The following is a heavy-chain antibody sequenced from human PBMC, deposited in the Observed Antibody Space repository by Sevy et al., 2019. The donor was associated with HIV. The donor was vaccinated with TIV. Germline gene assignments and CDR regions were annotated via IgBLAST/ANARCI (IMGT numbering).Heavy chain of an antibody. Sequence: SETLSLTCTVSGGSTSTYYWNWIRQPPGKGLEWIGYISDSGFSNDYPSLRSRVTISIDTSKNQFSLRLTSVSAADTAVYYCARGGGRTDWGMDVWGPGTTVTVSS. CDR3: ARGGGRTDWGMDV. CDR2: ISDSGFS. D-gene: IGHD1-1*01. J-gene: IGHJ6*02. CDR1: GGSTSTYY. V-gene: IGHV4-59*01.